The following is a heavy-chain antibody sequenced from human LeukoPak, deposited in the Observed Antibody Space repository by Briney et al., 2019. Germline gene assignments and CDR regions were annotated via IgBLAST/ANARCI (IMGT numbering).Heavy chain of an antibody. CDR1: GGSISSSSYY. D-gene: IGHD1-1*01. V-gene: IGHV4-39*07. Sequence: SETLSLTCTVSGGSISSSSYYWGWIRQPPGKGLEWIGSIYYSGSTYYNPSLKSRVTISVDTSKNQFSLKLSSVTAADTAAYYCARDPLQHDYWGQGTLVTVSS. CDR3: ARDPLQHDY. J-gene: IGHJ4*02. CDR2: IYYSGST.